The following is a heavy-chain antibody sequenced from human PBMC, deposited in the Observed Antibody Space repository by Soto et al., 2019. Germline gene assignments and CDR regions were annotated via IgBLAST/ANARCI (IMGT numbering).Heavy chain of an antibody. J-gene: IGHJ5*02. D-gene: IGHD2-15*01. CDR1: GLTFNRYW. CDR3: AREFCSGGNCYTYYFDP. CDR2: INTDGSNT. V-gene: IGHV3-74*01. Sequence: GWSLRLSCAASGLTFNRYWMHWVRHAPGKGLVWVSHINTDGSNTNYADSVKGRFTISRDNAKSTLFLQTNSLRDEDTAVYYCAREFCSGGNCYTYYFDPWGQGIPVTVPS.